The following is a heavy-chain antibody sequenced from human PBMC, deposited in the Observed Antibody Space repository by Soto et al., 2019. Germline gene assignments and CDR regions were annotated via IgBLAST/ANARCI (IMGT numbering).Heavy chain of an antibody. CDR1: GDTVSSNSAA. D-gene: IGHD2-15*01. CDR2: TYYRSSWYD. V-gene: IGHV6-1*01. CDR3: ARELGVEVAFDY. Sequence: SQTLSLTCVISGDTVSSNSAAWNWIRQSPSRGLEWLGRTYYRSSWYDDYAISVKSRVSINPDTSKNQFSLQLNSVTPEDTAVYYCARELGVEVAFDYWGHGTLVTVSS. J-gene: IGHJ4*01.